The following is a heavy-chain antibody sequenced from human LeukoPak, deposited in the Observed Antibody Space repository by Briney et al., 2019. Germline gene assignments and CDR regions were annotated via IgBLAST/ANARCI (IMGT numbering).Heavy chain of an antibody. CDR3: ARGCISSGYYDSSGYGDQYDY. V-gene: IGHV4-59*08. J-gene: IGHJ4*02. D-gene: IGHD3-22*01. CDR2: FHYSGSI. Sequence: SETLSLTCTVSSGSITTYYWSWIRQPPGKGLEWIGYFHYSGSINYNPSLKSRVTISLDTSKNQFSLKLTSVTAADTAVYYCARGCISSGYYDSSGYGDQYDYWGQGTLVTVSS. CDR1: SGSITTYY.